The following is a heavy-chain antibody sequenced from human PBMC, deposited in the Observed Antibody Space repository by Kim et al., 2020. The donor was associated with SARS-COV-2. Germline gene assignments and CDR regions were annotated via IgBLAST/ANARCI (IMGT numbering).Heavy chain of an antibody. Sequence: DSVKGRFTISRDNAKNSLYLQMNSLRDEDTAVYYCARALCGGDCYDWFDPWGQGTLVTVSS. J-gene: IGHJ5*02. D-gene: IGHD2-21*02. CDR3: ARALCGGDCYDWFDP. V-gene: IGHV3-48*02.